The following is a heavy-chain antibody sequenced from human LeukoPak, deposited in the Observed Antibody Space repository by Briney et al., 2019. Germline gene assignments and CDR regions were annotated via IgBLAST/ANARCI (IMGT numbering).Heavy chain of an antibody. Sequence: PGGSLRLSCAASGFTFSNYWMPWVRQAPGKGLVWVSPINSDGSSTSYADSVKGRFTISRDNAKNTLYLQMNSLRAEDTAVYYCAKGARGYSVDYWGQGTLVTVSS. D-gene: IGHD2-15*01. J-gene: IGHJ4*02. CDR1: GFTFSNYW. CDR3: AKGARGYSVDY. V-gene: IGHV3-74*01. CDR2: INSDGSST.